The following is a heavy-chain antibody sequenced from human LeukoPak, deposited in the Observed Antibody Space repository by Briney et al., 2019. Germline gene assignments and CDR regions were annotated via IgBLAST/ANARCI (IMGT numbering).Heavy chain of an antibody. Sequence: GGSLRLSCAASGFTFSSYSMNWVRQAPGKGLEWVSYISSSSSTIYYADSVKGRFTISRDNAKNSLYLQMNSLRAEDTAVYYCARDIRSSSYPDAFDIWGQGTMVTVSS. CDR3: ARDIRSSSYPDAFDI. J-gene: IGHJ3*02. CDR1: GFTFSSYS. V-gene: IGHV3-48*01. D-gene: IGHD2-2*01. CDR2: ISSSSSTI.